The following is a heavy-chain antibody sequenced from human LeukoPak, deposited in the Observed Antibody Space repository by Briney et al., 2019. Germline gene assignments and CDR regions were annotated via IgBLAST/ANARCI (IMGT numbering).Heavy chain of an antibody. Sequence: GGSLRLSCAASGFTFSSYSMHWVRQAPGKGLEGVAVISYDRSNKYYADCVKGRFTISRDNSKNTLCLQMNSLRAEDTAVYYCARDLLRFYYGSGSYCDYWGQGTLVTVSS. V-gene: IGHV3-30-3*01. D-gene: IGHD3-10*01. CDR2: ISYDRSNK. J-gene: IGHJ4*02. CDR3: ARDLLRFYYGSGSYCDY. CDR1: GFTFSSYS.